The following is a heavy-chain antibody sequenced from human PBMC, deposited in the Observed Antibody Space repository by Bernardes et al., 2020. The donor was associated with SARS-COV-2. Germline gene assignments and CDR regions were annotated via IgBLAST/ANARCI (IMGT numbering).Heavy chain of an antibody. CDR3: ARDIRITIFGVAQYGMDV. Sequence: ASVKVSCKASGYTFTGYYMHWVRQAPGQGLEWMGWINPNSGGTNYAQKFQGRVTMTRDTSISTAYMELSRLRSDDTAVYYCARDIRITIFGVAQYGMDVWGQGTTVTVSS. CDR2: INPNSGGT. D-gene: IGHD3-3*01. J-gene: IGHJ6*02. CDR1: GYTFTGYY. V-gene: IGHV1-2*02.